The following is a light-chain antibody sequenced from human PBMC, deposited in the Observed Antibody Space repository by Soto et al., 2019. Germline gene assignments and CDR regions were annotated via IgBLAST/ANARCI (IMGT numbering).Light chain of an antibody. J-gene: IGKJ1*01. Sequence: EIVMTQSPATLSVSPGERATLSCRASQSVGTYLAWYQQKPGQAPRLLIYGASTRAAGISPRFSGGGSGTEFTLTISSLQSEDFAVYYWQQYNDWPRTFVQGTKVGIK. V-gene: IGKV3-15*01. CDR1: QSVGTY. CDR3: QQYNDWPRT. CDR2: GAS.